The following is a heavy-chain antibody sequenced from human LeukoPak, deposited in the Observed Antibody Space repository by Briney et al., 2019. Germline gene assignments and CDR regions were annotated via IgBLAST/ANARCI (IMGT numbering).Heavy chain of an antibody. CDR3: ARELASTRYYYDSSGYSAFDY. V-gene: IGHV3-23*01. Sequence: PGGSLRLSCAASGFTFSSNGMSWVRQAPGKGLEWASAISGSGGSTYYADSVKGRFTISRDNAKNSLYLQMNSLRAEDTAVYYCARELASTRYYYDSSGYSAFDYWGQGTLVTVSS. D-gene: IGHD3-22*01. CDR2: ISGSGGST. J-gene: IGHJ4*02. CDR1: GFTFSSNG.